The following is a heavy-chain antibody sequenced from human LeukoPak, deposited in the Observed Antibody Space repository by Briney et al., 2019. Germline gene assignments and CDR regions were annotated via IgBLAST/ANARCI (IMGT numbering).Heavy chain of an antibody. CDR2: ISGSGGST. CDR3: ARRGGTTNCYSN. V-gene: IGHV3-23*01. CDR1: GFTFSSYG. Sequence: GRTLRLSCAASGFTFSSYGMSWVRQAPGKGLEWVSAISGSGGSTYYADSVKGRFTISRDNSKNTLYLQMNSLRAEDTAVYYCARRGGTTNCYSNWGQGTLVTVSS. J-gene: IGHJ4*02. D-gene: IGHD2-2*01.